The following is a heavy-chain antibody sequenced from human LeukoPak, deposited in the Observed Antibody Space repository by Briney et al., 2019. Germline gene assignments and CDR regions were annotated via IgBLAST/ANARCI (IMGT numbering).Heavy chain of an antibody. J-gene: IGHJ4*02. Sequence: SETLSLTCTVSGGSISSGGYYWSWIRQHPGKGLEWIGYIYYSGSTYYNPSLKSRVTISVGTSKNQFSLKLSSVTAADTAVYYCARAPGRKAIDYWGQGTLVTVSS. CDR2: IYYSGST. V-gene: IGHV4-31*03. CDR1: GGSISSGGYY. CDR3: ARAPGRKAIDY.